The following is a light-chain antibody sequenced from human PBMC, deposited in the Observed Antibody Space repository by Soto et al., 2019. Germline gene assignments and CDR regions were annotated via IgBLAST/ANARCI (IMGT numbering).Light chain of an antibody. J-gene: IGLJ2*01. CDR3: ATWDRSLRVGV. Sequence: QSVLTQPPSVSAAPGQKVTISCSGSSSNIGNNYVFWYQQLPGTAPKLLIYDNDKRPSGIPDRFSGSKSGTSATLGITGLQPWDEADYYCATWDRSLRVGVFGGGTKLTVL. CDR1: SSNIGNNY. CDR2: DND. V-gene: IGLV1-51*01.